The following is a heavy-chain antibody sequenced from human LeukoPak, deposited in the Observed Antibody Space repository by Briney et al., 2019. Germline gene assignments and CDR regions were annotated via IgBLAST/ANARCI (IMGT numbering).Heavy chain of an antibody. CDR1: GFTVSTNY. V-gene: IGHV3-53*01. CDR3: ARDPWAGKGI. CDR2: IYSGGST. D-gene: IGHD6-19*01. Sequence: PGGSLRLSCAASGFTVSTNYMSWVRQAPGKGLEWVSVIYSGGSTYYADSVEGRFTISRDNSKNTPYLQMNSLRAEDTAVYYCARDPWAGKGIWGQGTMVTVSS. J-gene: IGHJ3*02.